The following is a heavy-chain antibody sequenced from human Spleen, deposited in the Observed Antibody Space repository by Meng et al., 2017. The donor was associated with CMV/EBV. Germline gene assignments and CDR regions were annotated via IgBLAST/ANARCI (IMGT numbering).Heavy chain of an antibody. Sequence: GGSLRLSCAASGFTFSSYAMHWVRQAPGKGLEWVTIISYDASNKHYADSVKGRFTISRDNYKNTLYMQMNSLRAEDTAVYYCAREKECSSTSCQFDLYYYYGMDVWGQGTTVTVSS. CDR3: AREKECSSTSCQFDLYYYYGMDV. J-gene: IGHJ6*02. CDR1: GFTFSSYA. D-gene: IGHD2-2*01. V-gene: IGHV3-30-3*01. CDR2: ISYDASNK.